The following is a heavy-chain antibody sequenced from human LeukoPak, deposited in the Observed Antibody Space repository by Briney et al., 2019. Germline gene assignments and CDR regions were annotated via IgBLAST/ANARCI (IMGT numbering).Heavy chain of an antibody. V-gene: IGHV4-61*02. J-gene: IGHJ6*03. D-gene: IGHD3-10*01. Sequence: SETLSLTCTVSGGSISSGTCYWSWIRQPAGKGLEWIGRIYTSGSTNYNPSLKSRVTISVDTSKNQFSLKLSSVTAADTAVYYCARGGGRDRRYYYGSGSYSYMDVWGKGTTVTVSS. CDR1: GGSISSGTCY. CDR3: ARGGGRDRRYYYGSGSYSYMDV. CDR2: IYTSGST.